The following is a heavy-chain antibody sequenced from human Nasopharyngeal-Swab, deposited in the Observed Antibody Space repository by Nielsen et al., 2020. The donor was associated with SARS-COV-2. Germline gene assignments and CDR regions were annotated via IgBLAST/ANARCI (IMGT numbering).Heavy chain of an antibody. CDR2: MNPNSGNT. CDR3: ATLGYCSSTSCYTDYYYMDV. J-gene: IGHJ6*03. Sequence: ASVKVSCKASGYTFTSYDINWVRQATGQGLEWMGWMNPNSGNTGYAQKFQGRVTMTRNTSISTAHMELSSLRSEDTAVYYCATLGYCSSTSCYTDYYYMDVWGKGTTVTVSS. CDR1: GYTFTSYD. V-gene: IGHV1-8*01. D-gene: IGHD2-2*02.